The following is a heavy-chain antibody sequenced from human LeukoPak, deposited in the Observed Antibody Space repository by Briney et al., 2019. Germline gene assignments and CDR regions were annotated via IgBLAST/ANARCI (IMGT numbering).Heavy chain of an antibody. CDR1: GGSFSGYY. CDR2: INHSGST. V-gene: IGHV4-34*01. J-gene: IGHJ4*02. Sequence: PSETLSLTCAVYGGSFSGYYWSWIRQPPGKGLEWIGEINHSGSTNYNPSLKGRVTISVDTSKNRFSLKLSSVTAADTAVYYCARGLTILDYWGQGTLVTVSS. D-gene: IGHD3-3*01. CDR3: ARGLTILDY.